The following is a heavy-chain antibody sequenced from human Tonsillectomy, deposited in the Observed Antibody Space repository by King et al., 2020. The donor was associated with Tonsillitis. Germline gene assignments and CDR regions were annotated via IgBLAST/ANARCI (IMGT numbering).Heavy chain of an antibody. V-gene: IGHV4-39*01. CDR1: GGSISSSSYY. CDR2: IYYSGST. D-gene: IGHD6-6*01. J-gene: IGHJ5*02. CDR3: ARVAAPPPPANWFDP. Sequence: QLQESGPGLVKPPETLSLTCTVSGGSISSSSYYWGWIRQPPGKGLEWIGSIYYSGSTYYNPSLKSRVTISVDTSKNQFSLKLSSVPAADTAVYYCARVAAPPPPANWFDPWGQGTLVTVSS.